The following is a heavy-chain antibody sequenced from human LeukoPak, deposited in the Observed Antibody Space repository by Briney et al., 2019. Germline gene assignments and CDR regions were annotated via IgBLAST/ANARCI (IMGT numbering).Heavy chain of an antibody. CDR2: ISGSGGST. D-gene: IGHD3-9*01. J-gene: IGHJ4*02. V-gene: IGHV3-23*01. CDR1: GFTFSRYA. CDR3: AKDGTYYDILTDYGGGHFDY. Sequence: GGSLRLSCAASGFTFSRYAMSWVRQAPGKGLEWVSAISGSGGSTYYADSVKGRFTISRDNSKNTLYLQMNSLRAEDTAVYYCAKDGTYYDILTDYGGGHFDYWGQGTLVTVSS.